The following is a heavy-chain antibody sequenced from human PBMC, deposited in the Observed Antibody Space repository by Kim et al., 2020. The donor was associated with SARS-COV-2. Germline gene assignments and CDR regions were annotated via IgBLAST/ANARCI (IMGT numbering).Heavy chain of an antibody. CDR2: IYNSGST. D-gene: IGHD6-13*01. CDR3: ARVPQAAAGCYYNHYG. J-gene: IGHJ6*01. Sequence: SETLSLTCTVSGGSISSGDYYWSWLPQPPGKGLEWVVNIYNSGSTYYNSSLKSRVTISVDTSKNQFSLKLSSVTAAATAVYYCARVPQAAAGCYYNHYG. CDR1: GGSISSGDYY. V-gene: IGHV4-30-4*01.